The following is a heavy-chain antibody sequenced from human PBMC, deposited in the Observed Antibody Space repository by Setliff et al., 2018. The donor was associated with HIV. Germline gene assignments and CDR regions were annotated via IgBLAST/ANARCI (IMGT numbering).Heavy chain of an antibody. J-gene: IGHJ4*02. CDR2: IYTSGST. D-gene: IGHD1-26*01. CDR3: ARDRRYSPHYFDY. CDR1: GASISSGSYY. Sequence: SETLSLTCTASGASISSGSYYWSWIRQPAGKGLEWIGHIYTSGSTNYSPSLKSRVTISVDTSKNQFSLKLSSVTAADTAVYYCARDRRYSPHYFDYWGQGTLVTVSS. V-gene: IGHV4-61*09.